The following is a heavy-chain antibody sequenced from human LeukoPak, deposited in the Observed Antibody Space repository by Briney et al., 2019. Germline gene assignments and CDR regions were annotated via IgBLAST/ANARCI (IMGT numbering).Heavy chain of an antibody. CDR3: AKEWGVDYGLRY. J-gene: IGHJ4*02. Sequence: GGSLRLSCTVSGFTVSINSMSWVRQAPGKGLEWVSFIYSGGNTHYSDSVKGRFTISRDNSKNTLYLQMNSLRADDTAVYYCAKEWGVDYGLRYWGQGTLVTVSS. CDR2: IYSGGNT. D-gene: IGHD4-17*01. CDR1: GFTVSINS. V-gene: IGHV3-53*01.